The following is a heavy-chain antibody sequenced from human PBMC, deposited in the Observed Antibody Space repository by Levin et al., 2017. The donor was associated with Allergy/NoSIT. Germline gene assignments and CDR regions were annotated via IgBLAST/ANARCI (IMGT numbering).Heavy chain of an antibody. CDR1: GFTVSSNY. CDR3: ARVGWGGTATGFDY. V-gene: IGHV3-53*01. Sequence: AGGSLRLSCAASGFTVSSNYMSWVRQAPGKGLEWVSVIYSGGSTYYADSVKGRFTISRDNSKNTLYLQMNSLRAEDTAVYYCARVGWGGTATGFDYWGQGTLVTVSS. J-gene: IGHJ4*02. D-gene: IGHD5-18*01. CDR2: IYSGGST.